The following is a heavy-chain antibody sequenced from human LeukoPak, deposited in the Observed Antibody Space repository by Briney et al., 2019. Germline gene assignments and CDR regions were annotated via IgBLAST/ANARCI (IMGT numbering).Heavy chain of an antibody. CDR1: GFTVSSNY. J-gene: IGHJ4*02. CDR3: ARGGFLTGYYSFDY. Sequence: TGGSLRLSCAASGFTVSSNYMSWVRQAPGKGLEWVSVIYSGGSTYYADSVKGRFTISRDNSKNTLYLQMNSLRAEDTAVYYCARGGFLTGYYSFDYWGQGTLVTVSS. D-gene: IGHD3-9*01. V-gene: IGHV3-53*01. CDR2: IYSGGST.